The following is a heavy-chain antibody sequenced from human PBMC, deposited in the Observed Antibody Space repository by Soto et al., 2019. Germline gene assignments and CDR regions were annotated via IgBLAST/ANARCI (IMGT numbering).Heavy chain of an antibody. CDR1: GFTFSSYG. Sequence: QVQLVESGGGVVQPGRSLRLSCAASGFTFSSYGMHWVRQAPGKGLEWVAVIWYDGSNKYYADSVKGRFTISRDNSKNTLYLQMNSLRAEDTAVYYCARDGRDSGSWYHSYYYGMDVWGQGTTVTVSS. CDR3: ARDGRDSGSWYHSYYYGMDV. J-gene: IGHJ6*02. D-gene: IGHD6-13*01. V-gene: IGHV3-33*01. CDR2: IWYDGSNK.